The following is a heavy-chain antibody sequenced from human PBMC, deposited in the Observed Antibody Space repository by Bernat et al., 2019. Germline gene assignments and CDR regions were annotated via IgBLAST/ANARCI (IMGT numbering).Heavy chain of an antibody. J-gene: IGHJ5*02. CDR2: ISYDGSNK. Sequence: QVQLVESGGGVVQPGRSLRLSCAASGFTFCSYGMHWVRQAPGKGLEWVAVISYDGSNKYYADSVKGRFTISRDNSKNTLYLQMNSLRAEDTAVYYCAKDLQLARDSLGGRFDPWGQGTLVTVSS. D-gene: IGHD6-13*01. CDR1: GFTFCSYG. CDR3: AKDLQLARDSLGGRFDP. V-gene: IGHV3-30*18.